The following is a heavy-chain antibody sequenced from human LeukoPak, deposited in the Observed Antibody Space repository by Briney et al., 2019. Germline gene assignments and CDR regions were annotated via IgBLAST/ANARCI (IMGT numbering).Heavy chain of an antibody. J-gene: IGHJ4*02. Sequence: SETLSLTCTVSGGSISSYYWSWIRQPPGKGLEWIGYIYYSGSTNYNPSLKSRVTISVDTSKNQFSLKLNSVTAADTAVYYCAREIPYLYYFDYWGQGTLVTVSS. CDR1: GGSISSYY. CDR2: IYYSGST. V-gene: IGHV4-59*01. CDR3: AREIPYLYYFDY.